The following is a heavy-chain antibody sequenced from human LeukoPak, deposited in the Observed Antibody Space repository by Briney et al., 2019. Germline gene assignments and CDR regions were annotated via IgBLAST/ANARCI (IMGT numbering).Heavy chain of an antibody. CDR3: ARECDHDYGDRYFDS. D-gene: IGHD4-17*01. J-gene: IGHJ4*02. CDR2: IYSGGST. V-gene: IGHV3-66*01. Sequence: GGSLRLSCAASEFSVGSNYMTWVRQAPGKGLEWVSLIYSGGSTYYADSVKGRFTISRDNSKNTLYLQMNSLRAEDTAVYYCARECDHDYGDRYFDSWGLGSLVTVSS. CDR1: EFSVGSNY.